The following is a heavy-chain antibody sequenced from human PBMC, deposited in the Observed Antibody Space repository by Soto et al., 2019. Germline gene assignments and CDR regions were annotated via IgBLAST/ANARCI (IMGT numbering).Heavy chain of an antibody. J-gene: IGHJ4*02. CDR1: AFKFSDYY. CDR3: ARAPDCGEGSCYRHFDL. D-gene: IGHD2-15*01. Sequence: QVQLVESGGGLVKPGGSLRLSCAASAFKFSDYYMSWVRQAPGKGLEWVSYISGSGDVIYYADSVKGRFTISRDNDKKSVHLQMDTLRAEDTALYYCARAPDCGEGSCYRHFDLWRQGTRVAVSS. V-gene: IGHV3-11*01. CDR2: ISGSGDVI.